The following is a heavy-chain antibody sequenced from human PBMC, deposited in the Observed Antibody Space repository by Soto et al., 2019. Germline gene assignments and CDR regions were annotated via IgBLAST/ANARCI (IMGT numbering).Heavy chain of an antibody. J-gene: IGHJ4*02. Sequence: GESLKISCKGSGYSFTTYWIAWVRQMPGKGLEWMGIIYPGDSDTRYSPSFQGQVTMTRDTSISTVYMDLSGLRSDDTALYYCARDDYGIYPYWGQGTLVTVSS. CDR2: IYPGDSDT. D-gene: IGHD1-26*01. CDR3: ARDDYGIYPY. CDR1: GYSFTTYW. V-gene: IGHV5-51*01.